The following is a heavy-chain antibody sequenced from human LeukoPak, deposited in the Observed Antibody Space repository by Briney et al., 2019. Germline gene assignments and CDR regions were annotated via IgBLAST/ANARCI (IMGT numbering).Heavy chain of an antibody. CDR2: IYYSGST. CDR3: ARAYGSGSSTYYYYYYRMDV. V-gene: IGHV4-61*01. D-gene: IGHD3-10*01. Sequence: PSETLSLTCTVSGGSVSSGSYYWSWIRQPPGKGLEWIGYIYYSGSTNYNPSLKSRVTISVDTSKNQFSLKLSSVTAADTAVYYCARAYGSGSSTYYYYYYRMDVWGQGPTVTVS. CDR1: GGSVSSGSYY. J-gene: IGHJ6*02.